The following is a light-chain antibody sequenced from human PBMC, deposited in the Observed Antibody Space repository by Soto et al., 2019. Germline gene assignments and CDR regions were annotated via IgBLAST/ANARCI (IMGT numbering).Light chain of an antibody. J-gene: IGKJ4*01. V-gene: IGKV1-6*01. CDR2: AAS. CDR1: QVIRND. Sequence: AIKMNQSPSSLSAYVGDRVTITCRASQVIRNDLGWYQQKPGEAPKLLIYAASTLQSGVPSRFSGSGSGTDFTLTISSLQPEDFATYYCLQDYNFPLTFGGGTKVDIK. CDR3: LQDYNFPLT.